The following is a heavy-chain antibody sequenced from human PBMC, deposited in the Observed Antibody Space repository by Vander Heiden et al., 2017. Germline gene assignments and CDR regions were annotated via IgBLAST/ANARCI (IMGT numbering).Heavy chain of an antibody. D-gene: IGHD2-15*01. J-gene: IGHJ4*02. CDR3: AGGVVVDTSGHQFDY. Sequence: QVQLVASVGGGVQPGRSLSLSCVAPGFTFSDYAMHGVPQAPGKGLEWVAVISYDGINKYYADSVKFRVTISRDNSKNTRYLQMNRMRPEDTAVYYCAGGVVVDTSGHQFDYWGQGPMVTVYS. CDR2: ISYDGINK. V-gene: IGHV3-30*04. CDR1: GFTFSDYA.